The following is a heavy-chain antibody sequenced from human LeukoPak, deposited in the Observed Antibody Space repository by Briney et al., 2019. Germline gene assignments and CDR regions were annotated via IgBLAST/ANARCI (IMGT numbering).Heavy chain of an antibody. CDR2: IYSGGST. D-gene: IGHD3-10*01. Sequence: PGGSLRLSCAASGFTVSSNYMSWVRQAPGKGLEWVSVIYSGGSTYYADSVKGRFAISRDNSKNTLYLQMNSLRAEDTAVYYCARYYGSGNRPTPFDYWGQGTLVTVSS. V-gene: IGHV3-66*01. CDR3: ARYYGSGNRPTPFDY. J-gene: IGHJ4*02. CDR1: GFTVSSNY.